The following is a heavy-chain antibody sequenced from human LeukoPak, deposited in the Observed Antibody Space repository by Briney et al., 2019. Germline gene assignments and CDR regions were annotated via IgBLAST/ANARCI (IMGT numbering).Heavy chain of an antibody. CDR1: GFTFSDYY. Sequence: GGSLGLSCAASGFTFSDYYMSWIRQAPGKGLEWVSYISSSGSTIYYADSVKGRFTISRDNAKNSLYLQMNSLRAEDTAVYYCARDSSITIFGVVNPFDYWGQGTLVTVSS. J-gene: IGHJ4*02. CDR2: ISSSGSTI. D-gene: IGHD3-3*01. CDR3: ARDSSITIFGVVNPFDY. V-gene: IGHV3-11*04.